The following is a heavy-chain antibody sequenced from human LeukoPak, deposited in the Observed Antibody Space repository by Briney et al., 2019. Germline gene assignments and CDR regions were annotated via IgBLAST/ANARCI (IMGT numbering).Heavy chain of an antibody. CDR2: ISYDGSNK. D-gene: IGHD2-2*01. CDR3: AREPVVPAANYYYYYGMDV. Sequence: AGSLRLSCAASGFTFSSYAMHWVRQAPGKGLEWVAVISYDGSNKYYADSVKGRFTISRDNSKNTLYLQMNSLRAEDTAVYYCAREPVVPAANYYYYYGMDVWGQGTTVTVSS. CDR1: GFTFSSYA. J-gene: IGHJ6*02. V-gene: IGHV3-30-3*01.